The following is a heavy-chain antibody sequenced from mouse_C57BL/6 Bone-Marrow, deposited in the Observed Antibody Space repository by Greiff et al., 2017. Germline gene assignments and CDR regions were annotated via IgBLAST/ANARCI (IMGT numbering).Heavy chain of an antibody. CDR3: ARETGTTYYYAMDY. CDR2: IDPSDSYT. CDR1: GYTFTSYW. Sequence: QVQLQQPGAELVKPGASVKLSCKASGYTFTSYWMQWVKQRPGQGLEWIGKIDPSDSYTNYNQKFKGKATLTVDPSSSTAYMQLSSLTSEDSAVYYCARETGTTYYYAMDYWGQGTSVTVSS. J-gene: IGHJ4*01. D-gene: IGHD4-1*01. V-gene: IGHV1-50*01.